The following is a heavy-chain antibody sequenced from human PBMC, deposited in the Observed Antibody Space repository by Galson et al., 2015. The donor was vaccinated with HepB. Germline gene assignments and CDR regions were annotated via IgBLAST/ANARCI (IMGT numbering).Heavy chain of an antibody. CDR2: ITPSGDNT. CDR1: GFTFRYYA. D-gene: IGHD6-19*01. J-gene: IGHJ4*02. Sequence: SLRLSCAASGFTFRYYAMSWVRQAPGKGLEWVSAITPSGDNTYSAASMKGRFTISRDNSQNTLFLQMNSLRADDTAIYFCAKVFPEKTDGWYRQALYYFDSWGQGTRVTVSS. V-gene: IGHV3-23*01. CDR3: AKVFPEKTDGWYRQALYYFDS.